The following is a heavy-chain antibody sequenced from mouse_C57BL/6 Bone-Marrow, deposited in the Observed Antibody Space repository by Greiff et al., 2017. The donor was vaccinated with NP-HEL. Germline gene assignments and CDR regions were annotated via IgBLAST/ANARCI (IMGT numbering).Heavy chain of an antibody. V-gene: IGHV1-81*01. D-gene: IGHD1-1*01. CDR1: GYTFTSYG. Sequence: QVQLQQSGAELARPGASVKLSCKASGYTFTSYGISWVKQRTGQGLEWIGEIYPRSGNTYYNEKFKGKATLTADKSSSTAYMELRSLTSEDSAVYVCARGMDYGSRTYWYFDVWGTGTTVTVSS. CDR2: IYPRSGNT. CDR3: ARGMDYGSRTYWYFDV. J-gene: IGHJ1*03.